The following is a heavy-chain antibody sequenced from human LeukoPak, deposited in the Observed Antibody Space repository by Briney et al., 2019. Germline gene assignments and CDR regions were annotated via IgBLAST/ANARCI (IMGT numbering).Heavy chain of an antibody. D-gene: IGHD1-7*01. CDR1: GYTFTSYG. V-gene: IGHV1-18*01. Sequence: ASVKVSCKASGYTFTSYGISWVRQAPGQGLEWMGWISAYNGNTNYAQKLQGRVTMTTDTSTSTAYMELRSLRSDDTAVYYCAKEGITETQLYNCFDPGAQEPLVTVSS. CDR2: ISAYNGNT. J-gene: IGHJ5*02. CDR3: AKEGITETQLYNCFDP.